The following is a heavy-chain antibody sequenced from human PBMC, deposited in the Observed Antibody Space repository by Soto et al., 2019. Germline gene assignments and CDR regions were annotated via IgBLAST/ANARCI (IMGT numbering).Heavy chain of an antibody. CDR2: IYPGDSDT. CDR3: ASPRYSGSYYDAFDL. V-gene: IGHV5-51*01. CDR1: GYSFTTYW. Sequence: PGESLKISCKGSGYSFTTYWIGWMRQMPGKGLEWMGIIYPGDSDTRYGPSFRGQVTISADKSISTAYLQWSSLKASDTAMYYCASPRYSGSYYDAFDLWGQGTMVTVSS. D-gene: IGHD1-26*01. J-gene: IGHJ3*01.